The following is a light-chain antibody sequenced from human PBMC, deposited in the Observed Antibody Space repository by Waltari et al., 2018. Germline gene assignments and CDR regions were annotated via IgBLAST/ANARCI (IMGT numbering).Light chain of an antibody. CDR2: SAS. CDR3: QQSYSALFT. V-gene: IGKV1-39*01. CDR1: QSIAIY. J-gene: IGKJ3*01. Sequence: EIKMTQSPSSLSVSVGDRRTITCRASQSIAIYLNWYQQKEGRAPNLLIYSASNLQSGVPSRFSGSGSGTDFTLTISSLQHEDFSTYYCQQSYSALFTFGPGTKVDI.